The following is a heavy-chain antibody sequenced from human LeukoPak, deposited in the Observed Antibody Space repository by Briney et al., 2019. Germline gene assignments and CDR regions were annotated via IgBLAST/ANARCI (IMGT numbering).Heavy chain of an antibody. D-gene: IGHD3-22*01. CDR3: ARVVYYYDSSGLAFDY. J-gene: IGHJ4*02. CDR1: GGSISSYY. Sequence: SETLSLTCTVSGGSISSYYWSWIRQPPGKGLGWIGYIYYSGSTNYNPSLKSRVTISVDTSKNQFSLKLSSVTAADTAVYYCARVVYYYDSSGLAFDYWGQGTLVTVSS. V-gene: IGHV4-59*01. CDR2: IYYSGST.